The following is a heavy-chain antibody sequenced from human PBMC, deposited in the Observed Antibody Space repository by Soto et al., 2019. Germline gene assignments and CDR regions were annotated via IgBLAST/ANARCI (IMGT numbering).Heavy chain of an antibody. Sequence: SGGSLRLSCAASGFTFSDYYVSWIRQAPGKGLEWLAYISVSSTYTNYADSVKGRFTISRDNAKKSVYLQMNSLRAEDTAVYYWARDLEVGAHLYYFDFWGQGTLVTVSS. CDR2: ISVSSTYT. D-gene: IGHD1-26*01. CDR3: ARDLEVGAHLYYFDF. V-gene: IGHV3-11*06. J-gene: IGHJ4*02. CDR1: GFTFSDYY.